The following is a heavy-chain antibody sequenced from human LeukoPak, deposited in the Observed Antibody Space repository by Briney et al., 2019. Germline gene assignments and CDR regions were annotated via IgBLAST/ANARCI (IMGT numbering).Heavy chain of an antibody. CDR1: GGSISSYY. D-gene: IGHD3-22*01. CDR3: ARTTYYYDSSGYYTGSHYFDY. Sequence: PSETLSLTCTVSGGSISSYYWSWIRQPAGKGLEWIGRIYTSGSTNYNPSLKSRVTMSVDTSKNQFSLKLSSVTAADTAVYYCARTTYYYDSSGYYTGSHYFDYWGQGTLVTVSS. J-gene: IGHJ4*02. CDR2: IYTSGST. V-gene: IGHV4-4*07.